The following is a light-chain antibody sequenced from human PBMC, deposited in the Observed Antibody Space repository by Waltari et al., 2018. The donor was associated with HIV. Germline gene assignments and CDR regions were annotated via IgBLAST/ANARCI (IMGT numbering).Light chain of an antibody. V-gene: IGLV2-23*01. Sequence: QSALTQPPSVSGSPGQSITISCTGTSSDVGSYNLVSWYQQHPGKAPKLMIYEGSKRPSGVSNRFSGSKSGSTASLTISGLQAEDEAGYYCCSYAGSSPVLFGGGTKLTVL. J-gene: IGLJ2*01. CDR1: SSDVGSYNL. CDR3: CSYAGSSPVL. CDR2: EGS.